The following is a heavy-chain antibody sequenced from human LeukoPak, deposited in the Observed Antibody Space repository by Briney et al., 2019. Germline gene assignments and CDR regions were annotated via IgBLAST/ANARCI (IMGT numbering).Heavy chain of an antibody. CDR1: GYTLTELS. V-gene: IGHV1-24*01. J-gene: IGHJ6*02. CDR3: ATLRYCSGGSCYYYYGMDV. CDR2: FDPEDGET. Sequence: ASVKVSCKVSGYTLTELSMHWVRQALGKGLEWMGGFDPEDGETIYAQKFQGRVTMTEDTSTDTAYMELSSLRSEDTAVYYCATLRYCSGGSCYYYYGMDVWGQGTTVTVSS. D-gene: IGHD2-15*01.